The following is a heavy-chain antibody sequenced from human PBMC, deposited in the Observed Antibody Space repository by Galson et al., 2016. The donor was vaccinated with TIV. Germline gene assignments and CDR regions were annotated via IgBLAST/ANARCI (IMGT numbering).Heavy chain of an antibody. V-gene: IGHV3-33*01. CDR3: ARDDDGPQNGVDI. D-gene: IGHD4-17*01. CDR2: ILSDGSQQ. Sequence: SLRLSCAASGFTFSRFGMHWVRQAPGKGLEWLAVILSDGSQQKYADSVRGRFTVSRDQSKNTLFLKMNSLRGEDTAVYYCARDDDGPQNGVDIWGQRTMVTISS. J-gene: IGHJ3*02. CDR1: GFTFSRFG.